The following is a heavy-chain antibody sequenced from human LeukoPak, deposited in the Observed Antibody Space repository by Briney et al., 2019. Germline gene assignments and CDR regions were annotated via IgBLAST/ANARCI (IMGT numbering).Heavy chain of an antibody. CDR1: GGTLSSYA. CDR3: ARTGLVGSGWYLDY. CDR2: IFPIFGTR. Sequence: GASVKVSCKASGGTLSSYAISWVRQAPGQGLEWMGGIFPIFGTRNYAQKFQGRVTIIADESTSTAHMELSSLRSEDTAIYYCARTGLVGSGWYLDYWGQGTLVTVSS. D-gene: IGHD6-19*01. J-gene: IGHJ4*02. V-gene: IGHV1-69*13.